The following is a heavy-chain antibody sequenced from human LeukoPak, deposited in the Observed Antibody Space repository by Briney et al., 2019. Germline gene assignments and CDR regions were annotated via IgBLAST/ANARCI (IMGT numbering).Heavy chain of an antibody. D-gene: IGHD6-13*01. V-gene: IGHV4-4*07. CDR1: RGSTSRYF. CDR3: ARATGLDSSSWVDLYYFDY. Sequence: SETLSLSRTQSRGSTSRYFWSTGRQAAGKGLEWIGRIYSSGSTNYNPSLKSRATMSVDTSKNQFSLKLSSVTAADTAVYYCARATGLDSSSWVDLYYFDYWGQGTLVTVSS. J-gene: IGHJ4*02. CDR2: IYSSGST.